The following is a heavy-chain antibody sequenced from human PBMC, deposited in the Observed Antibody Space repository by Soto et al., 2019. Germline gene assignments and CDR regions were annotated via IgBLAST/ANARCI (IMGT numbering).Heavy chain of an antibody. Sequence: SETLSLTCTVSGGSISSSSYYWGWIRQPPGKGLEWIGSIYYSGSTYYNPSLKSRVTISVDTSKNQFSLKLSSVTAADTAVYYCAMRWSTKGWFDPWGQGTLVTVSS. V-gene: IGHV4-39*01. CDR1: GGSISSSSYY. CDR3: AMRWSTKGWFDP. J-gene: IGHJ5*02. D-gene: IGHD2-8*01. CDR2: IYYSGST.